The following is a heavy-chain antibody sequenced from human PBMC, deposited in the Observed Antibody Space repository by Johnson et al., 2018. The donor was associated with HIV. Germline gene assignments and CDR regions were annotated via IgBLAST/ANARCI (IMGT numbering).Heavy chain of an antibody. CDR3: ASSITGAHRGAFDI. CDR2: IGTAGDT. D-gene: IGHD1-20*01. J-gene: IGHJ3*02. V-gene: IGHV3-13*01. CDR1: GFTFSSYW. Sequence: VQLVESGGGLVQPGGSLRLSCAASGFTFSSYWMHWVRQATGKGLEWVSAIGTAGDTYYPGSVKGRFTISRENAKNSLYLQMNSLRAGDTAVYYCASSITGAHRGAFDIWGQGTMVTVSS.